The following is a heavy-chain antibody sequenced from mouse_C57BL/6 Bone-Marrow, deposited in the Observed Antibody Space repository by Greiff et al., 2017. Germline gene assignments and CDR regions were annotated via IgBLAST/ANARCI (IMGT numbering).Heavy chain of an antibody. D-gene: IGHD1-1*01. CDR3: ARTDYGSPYDLDY. CDR2: INPNNGGT. V-gene: IGHV1-26*01. CDR1: GYTFTDYY. Sequence: EVQLQQSGPELVKPGASVKISCKASGYTFTDYYMNWVKQSHGKSLEWIGDINPNNGGTSYNQKFKGKATLTVDKSSSTAYMELRSLTSEDSAVYYCARTDYGSPYDLDYWGQGTTLTVSS. J-gene: IGHJ2*01.